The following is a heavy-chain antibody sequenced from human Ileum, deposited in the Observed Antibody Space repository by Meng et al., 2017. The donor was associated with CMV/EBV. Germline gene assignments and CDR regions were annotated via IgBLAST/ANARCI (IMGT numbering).Heavy chain of an antibody. Sequence: VRLRNRGPGLGKPSAACVFTWTVACGSISVYYGGWLRQPATKGLEWIGRVYSSGSTDYNPSLQSRVTMSVDTSKNQFSLKLSSVTAADTAVYYCARGSSSWAFDYWGQGTLVTVSS. D-gene: IGHD2-2*01. CDR2: VYSSGST. CDR3: ARGSSSWAFDY. V-gene: IGHV4-4*07. J-gene: IGHJ4*02. CDR1: CGSISVYY.